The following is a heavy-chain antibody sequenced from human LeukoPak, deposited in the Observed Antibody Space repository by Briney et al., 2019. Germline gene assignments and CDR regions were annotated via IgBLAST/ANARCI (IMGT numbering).Heavy chain of an antibody. D-gene: IGHD3-16*02. CDR2: INHSGST. CDR1: GGSISSSYYY. V-gene: IGHV4-39*07. J-gene: IGHJ3*02. Sequence: SETLSLTCSVSGGSISSSYYYWGWIRQPPGKGLEWIGEINHSGSTNYNPSLKSRVAISVDTSKNQFSLKLSSVTAADTAVYYCARRRRVITFGGVIAHDAFDIWGQGTMVTVSS. CDR3: ARRRRVITFGGVIAHDAFDI.